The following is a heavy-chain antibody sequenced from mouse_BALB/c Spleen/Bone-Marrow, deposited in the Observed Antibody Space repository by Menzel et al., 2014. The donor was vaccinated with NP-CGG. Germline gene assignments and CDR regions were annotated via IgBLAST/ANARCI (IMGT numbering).Heavy chain of an antibody. CDR2: INYSGST. V-gene: IGHV3-2*02. CDR3: ARSSYVMDY. J-gene: IGHJ4*01. CDR1: GYSIXSDYA. Sequence: ESGPGLVKPSQSLSLTCTVTGYSIXSDYAWNWIRQFPGNKLEWMGYINYSGSTSYNPSLKSRISITRDTSKNQFFLQLNSVTTEDTATYYCARSSYVMDYWGQGTSVTVSS.